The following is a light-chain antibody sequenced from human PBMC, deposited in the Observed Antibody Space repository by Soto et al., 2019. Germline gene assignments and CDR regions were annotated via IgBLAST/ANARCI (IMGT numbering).Light chain of an antibody. CDR2: DVT. CDR1: SIDVGAYNY. J-gene: IGLJ3*02. CDR3: ISYAGSSIWV. Sequence: QSALTQPPSASGSPGQSVTISCTGTSIDVGAYNYVSWYQQHPGKAPKLMIYDVTKRPSGVPDRFSGSKSGNTASLTVSGLQAEDEADYYCISYAGSSIWVFGGGTKVTVL. V-gene: IGLV2-8*01.